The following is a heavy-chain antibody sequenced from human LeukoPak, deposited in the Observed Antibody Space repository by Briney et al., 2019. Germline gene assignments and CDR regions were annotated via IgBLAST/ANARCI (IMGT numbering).Heavy chain of an antibody. Sequence: SSETLSLTCTVSGGSISSYYWSWIRQPPGKGLEWIGEINHSGSTNYNPSLKSRVTISVDTSKNQFSLKLSSVTAADTAVYYCARGGLLWFGELSYAFDIWGQGTMVTVSS. J-gene: IGHJ3*02. CDR3: ARGGLLWFGELSYAFDI. V-gene: IGHV4-34*01. D-gene: IGHD3-10*01. CDR1: GGSISSYY. CDR2: INHSGST.